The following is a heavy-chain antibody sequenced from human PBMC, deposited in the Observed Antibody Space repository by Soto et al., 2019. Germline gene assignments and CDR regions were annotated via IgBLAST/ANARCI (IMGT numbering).Heavy chain of an antibody. CDR2: INAGNGNT. CDR1: GYTFTSYA. D-gene: IGHD2-21*02. Sequence: ASVKVSCKASGYTFTSYAMHWVRQAPGQRLEWMGWINAGNGNTKYSQKFQGRVTITRDTSASTAYMELSSLRSEDTAVYYCARVWAYCGGDCYLGMDVWGQGTKVTVSS. V-gene: IGHV1-3*01. J-gene: IGHJ6*02. CDR3: ARVWAYCGGDCYLGMDV.